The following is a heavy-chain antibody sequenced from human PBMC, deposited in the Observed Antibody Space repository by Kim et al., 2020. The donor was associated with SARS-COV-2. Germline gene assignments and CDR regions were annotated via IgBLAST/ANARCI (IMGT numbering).Heavy chain of an antibody. CDR3: AKVGGVRGLTLPSDY. CDR2: IWSNGSEK. J-gene: IGHJ4*02. CDR1: GFTFSTYG. V-gene: IGHV3-33*06. D-gene: IGHD3-10*01. Sequence: GGSLRLSCTASGFTFSTYGMHWVRQAPGKGLEWVAVIWSNGSEKYYGDSVKGRFIISRVNSKNILYLQMNSLRVEDTAVYYCAKVGGVRGLTLPSDYWGQGTLVTVSS.